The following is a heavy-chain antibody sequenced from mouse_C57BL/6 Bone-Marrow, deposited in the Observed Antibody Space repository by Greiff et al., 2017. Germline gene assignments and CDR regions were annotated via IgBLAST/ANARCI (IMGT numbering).Heavy chain of an antibody. CDR3: GRLRGNDVDD. D-gene: IGHD2-3*01. Sequence: VQLQQPGAELVKPGASVKLSCKASGYTFTSYWMHWVKQRPGQGLEWIGMIHPNSGSTNYNEKFKSKATLTVDKSSSTAYMQLSSLTSEDSAVYDCGRLRGNDVDDWGQGTTVTVSS. J-gene: IGHJ4*01. CDR2: IHPNSGST. V-gene: IGHV1-64*01. CDR1: GYTFTSYW.